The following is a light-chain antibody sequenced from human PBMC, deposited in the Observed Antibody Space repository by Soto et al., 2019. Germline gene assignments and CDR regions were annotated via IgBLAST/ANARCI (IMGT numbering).Light chain of an antibody. CDR2: EVS. V-gene: IGLV2-14*01. CDR1: SSDVGYDNY. J-gene: IGLJ1*01. CDR3: CSYAGSYTFV. Sequence: QSALTQPASVSGSPGQSITISCTGTSSDVGYDNYVSWFQQHPGKAPKLMIYEVSRRPSGVSNRFSGSKSGNTASLTISGLQAEDEGDYYCCSYAGSYTFVFGTGTKLTVL.